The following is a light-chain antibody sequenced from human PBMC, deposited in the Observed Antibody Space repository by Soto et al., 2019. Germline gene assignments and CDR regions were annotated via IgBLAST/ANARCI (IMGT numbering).Light chain of an antibody. J-gene: IGLJ1*01. V-gene: IGLV2-14*01. CDR3: SSYTSSSTL. CDR1: ISDVGSYNY. CDR2: EVS. Sequence: QSALTQPASVSGSPGQSITISCTGTISDVGSYNYVSWYQQHPGKAPKLMIYEVSDRPSGISSRFSGSKSGNTASLTISGLQTEDEADYYCSSYTSSSTLFGTGTKLTVL.